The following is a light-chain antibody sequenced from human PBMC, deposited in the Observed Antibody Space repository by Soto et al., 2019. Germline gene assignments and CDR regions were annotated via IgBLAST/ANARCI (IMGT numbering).Light chain of an antibody. J-gene: IGLJ1*01. CDR1: SSDLGTYNY. Sequence: QSALTQPASVSGSLGQSVTMSCTGSSSDLGTYNYVSWFQQHPGKAPRLMIFGVNNRPSGVSNRFSGSKSGNTASLTISGLQAEDEADYYCCSYSSTSTYVFGTGTKLTVL. CDR3: CSYSSTSTYV. CDR2: GVN. V-gene: IGLV2-14*03.